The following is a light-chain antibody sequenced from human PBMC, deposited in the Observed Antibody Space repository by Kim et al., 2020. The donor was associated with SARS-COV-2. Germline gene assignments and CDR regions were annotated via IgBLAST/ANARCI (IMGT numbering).Light chain of an antibody. CDR2: GAS. J-gene: IGKJ2*01. Sequence: LSPGERATLSCRASQSVSGSKLVWYQQKPGQAPRLLIYGASSMATGIPDRFSGSGSGTDFTLTISRLEPEDVAVYYCQQYGSSPRTFGQGTKLEIK. V-gene: IGKV3-20*01. CDR1: QSVSGSK. CDR3: QQYGSSPRT.